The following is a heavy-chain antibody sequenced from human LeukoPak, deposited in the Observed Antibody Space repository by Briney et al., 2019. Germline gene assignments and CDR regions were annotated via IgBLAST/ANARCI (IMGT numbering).Heavy chain of an antibody. J-gene: IGHJ5*02. CDR1: GFTFSSYV. CDR3: AKHPTMIVVVPNWFDP. Sequence: GGSLRLSCAASGFTFSSYVMHWVRQAPGKGLEWVAIISYDGSNEYYADSVKGRFTISRDNSKNTLYLQMNSLRAEDTAVYYCAKHPTMIVVVPNWFDPWGQGTLVTVSS. V-gene: IGHV3-30*04. CDR2: ISYDGSNE. D-gene: IGHD3-22*01.